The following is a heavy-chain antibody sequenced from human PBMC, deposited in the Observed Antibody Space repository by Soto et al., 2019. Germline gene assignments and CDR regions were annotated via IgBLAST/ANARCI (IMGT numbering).Heavy chain of an antibody. D-gene: IGHD1-7*01. J-gene: IGHJ6*02. V-gene: IGHV4-34*01. Sequence: PSETRSLTCAGYGGSFSGYYWGWIGQPPGKWLELMGEIHHSGSTNYNPSLKSPVTISVDTSKTQFSLKVSSVTAADTAVYYCARGEGITGTEPLRVYYGMDVWGQGPTVTVSS. CDR3: ARGEGITGTEPLRVYYGMDV. CDR2: IHHSGST. CDR1: GGSFSGYY.